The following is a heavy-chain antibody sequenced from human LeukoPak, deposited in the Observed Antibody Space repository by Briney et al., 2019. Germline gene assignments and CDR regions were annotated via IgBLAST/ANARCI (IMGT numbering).Heavy chain of an antibody. V-gene: IGHV4-61*02. CDR3: ARQAGVVTPFDY. CDR1: GGSISSGSYC. CDR2: IYTSGST. Sequence: PSETLSLTCTVSGGSISSGSYCWSWIRQPAGKGLEWIGRIYTSGSTNYNPSLKSRVTISVDTSKNQFSLKLSSETAADTAVYYCARQAGVVTPFDYWGQGTLVTVSS. D-gene: IGHD3-3*01. J-gene: IGHJ4*02.